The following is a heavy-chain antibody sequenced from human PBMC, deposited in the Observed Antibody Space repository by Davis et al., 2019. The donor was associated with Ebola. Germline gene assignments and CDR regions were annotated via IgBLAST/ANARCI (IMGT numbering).Heavy chain of an antibody. CDR3: AREVTIFGVVIRADDAFDI. CDR1: GFTFSSYS. CDR2: ISSSSSYI. V-gene: IGHV3-21*01. D-gene: IGHD3-3*01. J-gene: IGHJ3*02. Sequence: GGSLRLSCAASGFTFSSYSMNWVRQAPGKGLEWVSSISSSSSYIYYADSVKGRFTISRDNAKNSLYLQMNSLRAEDTAVYYCAREVTIFGVVIRADDAFDIWGQGTMVTVSS.